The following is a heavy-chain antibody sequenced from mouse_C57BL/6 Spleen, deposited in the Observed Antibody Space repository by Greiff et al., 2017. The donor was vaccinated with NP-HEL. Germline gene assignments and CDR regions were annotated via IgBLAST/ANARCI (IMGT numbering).Heavy chain of an antibody. CDR1: GFTFSSYA. Sequence: EVKLMESGGGLVKPGGSLKLSCAASGFTFSSYAMSWVRQTPEKRLEWVATISDGGSYTYYPDNVKGRSTLSTDNAKNNLYLQLSHLKSEDTAMYYCARDRLLTTVVAPTLDYWGQGTTLTVSS. CDR2: ISDGGSYT. V-gene: IGHV5-4*01. D-gene: IGHD1-1*01. CDR3: ARDRLLTTVVAPTLDY. J-gene: IGHJ2*01.